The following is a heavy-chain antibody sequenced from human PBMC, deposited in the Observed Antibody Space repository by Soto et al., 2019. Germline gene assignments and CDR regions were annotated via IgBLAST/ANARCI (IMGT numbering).Heavy chain of an antibody. CDR2: LIPIFGTA. J-gene: IGHJ4*02. V-gene: IGHV1-69*12. Sequence: QVQLVQSGAEVKKPGSSVNVSCKASGGTFSSYAISWVRQAPGQGLEWMGGLIPIFGTANYAQKFQGRVTITADESTGTAYMELSSLRSEDTAVYYCASLVSTSVPGTDRDYWGQGTLVTVSS. CDR1: GGTFSSYA. CDR3: ASLVSTSVPGTDRDY. D-gene: IGHD6-19*01.